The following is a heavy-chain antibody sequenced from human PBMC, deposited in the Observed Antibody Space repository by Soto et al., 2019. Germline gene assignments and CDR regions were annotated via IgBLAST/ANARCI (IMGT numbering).Heavy chain of an antibody. CDR2: ISSGHGDI. CDR3: ALLTSGWYGDFDF. Sequence: DVQLVESGGGLVKPGGSLTLSCAASGFTFSSYSLSWVRQAPGKGLEWVSSISSGHGDIYYADSVKGRFIGSRDNAKNLLFLQMNILRVEDTAVYYCALLTSGWYGDFDFWGQGTLVTVSS. J-gene: IGHJ4*02. D-gene: IGHD6-19*01. V-gene: IGHV3-21*01. CDR1: GFTFSSYS.